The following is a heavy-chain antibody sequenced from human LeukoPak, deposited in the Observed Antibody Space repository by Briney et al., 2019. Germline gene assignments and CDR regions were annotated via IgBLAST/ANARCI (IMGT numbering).Heavy chain of an antibody. CDR3: ARADYGDYPSFDY. Sequence: ASVKVSCKASRYTGYFMHWVRQAPGQGLEWMGWINPNSGGTNYAQKFQGRVTMTRDTSISTAYMELSRLSSDDTAMYYCARADYGDYPSFDYWGQGTLVTVSS. CDR1: RYTGYF. V-gene: IGHV1-2*02. D-gene: IGHD4-17*01. J-gene: IGHJ4*02. CDR2: INPNSGGT.